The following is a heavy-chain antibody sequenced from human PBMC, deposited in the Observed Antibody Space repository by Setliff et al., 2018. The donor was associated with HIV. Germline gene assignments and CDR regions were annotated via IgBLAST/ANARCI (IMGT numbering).Heavy chain of an antibody. V-gene: IGHV4-61*02. Sequence: SETLSLTCTVSGGSISSGDYYWTWIRQPAGKGLRWIGRIHTSGNTNYTPSLKSRVTISVDTPKNEFSLKLSSMTAADTAVYYCARGIAVAGPYFDYWGQGTLVTVSS. CDR3: ARGIAVAGPYFDY. CDR2: IHTSGNT. D-gene: IGHD6-19*01. J-gene: IGHJ4*02. CDR1: GGSISSGDYY.